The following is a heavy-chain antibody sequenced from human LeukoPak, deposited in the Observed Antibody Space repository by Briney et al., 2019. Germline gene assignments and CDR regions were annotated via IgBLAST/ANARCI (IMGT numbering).Heavy chain of an antibody. V-gene: IGHV4-59*12. D-gene: IGHD3-10*01. CDR3: ARGGDWLFDS. CDR1: GGSISSYY. CDR2: IYYSGST. Sequence: KPSETLSLTCTVSGGSISSYYWSWIRQPPGKGLEWIGYIYYSGSTNYNPSLKSRVTMSVDTSKNQFSLKLSSVTAADTAVYYCARGGDWLFDSWGQGILVTVSS. J-gene: IGHJ4*02.